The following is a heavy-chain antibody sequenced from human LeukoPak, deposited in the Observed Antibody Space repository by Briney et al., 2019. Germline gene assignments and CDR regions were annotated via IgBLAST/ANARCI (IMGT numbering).Heavy chain of an antibody. CDR3: ARAADYYYYYYMDV. Sequence: PSETLSLTCTVSGGSITNYYWTWIRQPPGKGLEWIGYIHYSGSTNYNPSLKSRVTISVDTSKNQFSLKLSSVTAADTAVYYCARAADYYYYYYMDVWGKGTTVTVSS. V-gene: IGHV4-59*01. CDR2: IHYSGST. CDR1: GGSITNYY. J-gene: IGHJ6*03.